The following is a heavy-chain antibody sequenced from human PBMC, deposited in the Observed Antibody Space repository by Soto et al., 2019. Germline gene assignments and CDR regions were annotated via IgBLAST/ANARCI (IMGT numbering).Heavy chain of an antibody. V-gene: IGHV3-23*01. J-gene: IGHJ6*02. CDR3: ARVGLGLFGMDV. D-gene: IGHD3-16*01. CDR2: ISGSGGST. Sequence: GGSLRLSCAASGFTFSSYAMSWVRQAPGKGLEWVSAISGSGGSTYYADSVKGRLTISRDNAKNSLYLQMNSLRDEDTAVYYCARVGLGLFGMDVWGQGTTVTVSS. CDR1: GFTFSSYA.